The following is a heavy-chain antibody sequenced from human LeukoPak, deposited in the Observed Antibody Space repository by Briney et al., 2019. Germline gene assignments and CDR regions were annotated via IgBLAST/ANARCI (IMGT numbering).Heavy chain of an antibody. V-gene: IGHV3-30-3*01. Sequence: GGSLRLSCAASGFTFSSYAMHWVRQAPGKGLEWVAVISYDGSNKYYADSVKGRFTISRDNSKNTLYLQMNSLRAEGTAVYYCARDLIAAAAYYFDYWGQGTLVTVSS. CDR2: ISYDGSNK. CDR3: ARDLIAAAAYYFDY. CDR1: GFTFSSYA. J-gene: IGHJ4*02. D-gene: IGHD6-13*01.